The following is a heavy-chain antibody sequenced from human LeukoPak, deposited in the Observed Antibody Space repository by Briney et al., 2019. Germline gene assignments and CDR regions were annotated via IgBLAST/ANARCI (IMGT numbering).Heavy chain of an antibody. Sequence: PSQTLSLTCTVSGGSISSGTYYWSWIRQPAGKGLEWIGRIYSSGTTNYNPSLKSRVTMSVDTSKNQFSLKLSSVTAADTAVYYCARVKEDYDILTGYYGLYYFDYWGQGTLVTVSS. CDR3: ARVKEDYDILTGYYGLYYFDY. D-gene: IGHD3-9*01. V-gene: IGHV4-61*02. CDR2: IYSSGTT. CDR1: GGSISSGTYY. J-gene: IGHJ4*02.